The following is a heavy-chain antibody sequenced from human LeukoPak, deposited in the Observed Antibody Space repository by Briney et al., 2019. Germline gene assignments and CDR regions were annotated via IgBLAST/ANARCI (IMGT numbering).Heavy chain of an antibody. CDR2: VKQDGSEK. CDR1: GFTFSSYW. D-gene: IGHD3-22*01. J-gene: IGHJ3*02. Sequence: SCAASGFTFSSYWMSWVRQAPGKGLEWVANVKQDGSEKYYVDSVKGRFTISRDNAKNSLYLQMNSLRAEDTAVYYCARVQSGSYYYDSSGMGAFDIWGQGTMVTVSS. CDR3: ARVQSGSYYYDSSGMGAFDI. V-gene: IGHV3-7*01.